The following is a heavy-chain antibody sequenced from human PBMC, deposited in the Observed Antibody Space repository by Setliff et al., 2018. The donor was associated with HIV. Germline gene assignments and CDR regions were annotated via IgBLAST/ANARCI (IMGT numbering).Heavy chain of an antibody. CDR3: ARGTKGSRWSVTRINWFDT. Sequence: SETLSLTCAVYGGSFRGYYWNWIRQSPDKGLEWIGEIDHSGSTDYNPSLRSRVIMSADTPKSQFSLNLTSLTAGDTAVYYCARGTKGSRWSVTRINWFDTWGQGTLVTVSS. J-gene: IGHJ5*02. V-gene: IGHV4-34*01. CDR2: IDHSGST. CDR1: GGSFRGYY. D-gene: IGHD6-13*01.